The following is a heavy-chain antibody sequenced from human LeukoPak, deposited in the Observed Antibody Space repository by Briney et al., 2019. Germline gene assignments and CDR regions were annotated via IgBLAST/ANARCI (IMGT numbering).Heavy chain of an antibody. Sequence: AGGSLRLPCAASGFTFDDYAMHWVRQAPGKGLEWVSLISWDGGSTYYADSVKGRFTISRDNSKNSLYLQMNSLRAEDTALYYCAKGPIIGYFDYWGQGTLVTVSS. CDR2: ISWDGGST. CDR3: AKGPIIGYFDY. CDR1: GFTFDDYA. V-gene: IGHV3-43D*03. D-gene: IGHD3-10*01. J-gene: IGHJ4*02.